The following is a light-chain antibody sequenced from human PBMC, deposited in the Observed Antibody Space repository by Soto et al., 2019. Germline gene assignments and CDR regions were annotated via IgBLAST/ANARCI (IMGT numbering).Light chain of an antibody. J-gene: IGKJ5*01. CDR1: QSVSSSY. CDR2: DAS. V-gene: IGKV3D-20*02. Sequence: IVLRESPGTLTGSPSEIATPRSRASQSVSSSYLAWYQQRPCQAPRLLIYDASTRATCIPPTFSGGGSRTDFTLSITSLEPEDFAVYYCQQRSESITFGQGTRLEIK. CDR3: QQRSESIT.